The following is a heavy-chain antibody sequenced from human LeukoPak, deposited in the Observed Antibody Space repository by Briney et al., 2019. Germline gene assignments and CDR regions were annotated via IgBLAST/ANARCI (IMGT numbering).Heavy chain of an antibody. V-gene: IGHV4-59*01. CDR1: GGSISSYY. Sequence: SETLSLTCTVSGGSISSYYWSWIRQPPGKGLEWIGYIYYSGSTNYNPSLKSRVTISVDTSKNQFSLKLSSVTAADTAVYYCARSIPGSPDAFDTWGQGTMVTVSS. J-gene: IGHJ3*02. D-gene: IGHD1-20*01. CDR3: ARSIPGSPDAFDT. CDR2: IYYSGST.